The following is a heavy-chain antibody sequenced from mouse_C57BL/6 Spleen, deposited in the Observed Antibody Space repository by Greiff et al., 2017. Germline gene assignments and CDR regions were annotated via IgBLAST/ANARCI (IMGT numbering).Heavy chain of an antibody. CDR3: ARNYAPYYFDY. Sequence: EVQLQQSGPGLVKPSQSLSLTCPVTGYSITSGYYWNWIRQFPGNKLEWMGYISYDGSNNYNPSLKNRISITRDTSKNQFFLKLNSVTTEDTATYYCARNYAPYYFDYWGQGTTLTVSS. D-gene: IGHD1-1*01. J-gene: IGHJ2*01. CDR2: ISYDGSN. CDR1: GYSITSGYY. V-gene: IGHV3-6*01.